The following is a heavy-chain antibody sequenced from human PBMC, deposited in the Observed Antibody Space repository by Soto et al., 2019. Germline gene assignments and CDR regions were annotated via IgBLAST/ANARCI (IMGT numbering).Heavy chain of an antibody. J-gene: IGHJ4*02. Sequence: GGSLRLSCSASGFTFTNYAMHWVRQAPGKGLEYVSVISSNGGSTYYADSVKGRFTISRDNSKKTLYLQMSSLRAEDTAVYYCVKDHLGCPRNYWGQGTLVTVSS. CDR3: VKDHLGCPRNY. CDR1: GFTFTNYA. V-gene: IGHV3-64D*08. D-gene: IGHD2-15*01. CDR2: ISSNGGST.